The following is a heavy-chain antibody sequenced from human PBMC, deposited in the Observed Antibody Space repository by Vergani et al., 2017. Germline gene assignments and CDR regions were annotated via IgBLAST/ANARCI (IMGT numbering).Heavy chain of an antibody. V-gene: IGHV3-21*02. CDR3: ARGLWDCTHIRCSPPSY. CDR2: ISGSSSYV. D-gene: IGHD2-8*01. Sequence: EVQLVESGGGLVKPGGSLRLSCAAAGFSISSYSMNWGRQAPGKGLEWVASISGSSSYVFYSDSVEGRFTITRDNAQKSVYLQMNSLRAEDTAMYFCARGLWDCTHIRCSPPSYWGQGTQVTVSS. CDR1: GFSISSYS. J-gene: IGHJ4*02.